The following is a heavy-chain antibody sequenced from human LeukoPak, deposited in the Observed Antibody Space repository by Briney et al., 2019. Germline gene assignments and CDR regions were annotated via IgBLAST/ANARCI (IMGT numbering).Heavy chain of an antibody. V-gene: IGHV4-34*01. CDR3: ARLLRVGYCSTTSCNWFDP. J-gene: IGHJ5*02. CDR1: GGSFSGYY. D-gene: IGHD2-2*03. Sequence: SETLSLTCAVYGGSFSGYYWSGIRQRPGKGLEWIGSIYYSGSTYYNPSLKSRVTISVDTSKNQFSLKLSSVTAADTAVYYCARLLRVGYCSTTSCNWFDPWGQGTLVTVSS. CDR2: IYYSGST.